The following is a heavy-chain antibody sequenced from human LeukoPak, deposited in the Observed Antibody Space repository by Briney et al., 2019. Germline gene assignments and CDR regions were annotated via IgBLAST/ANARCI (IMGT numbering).Heavy chain of an antibody. V-gene: IGHV2-5*08. Sequence: TLSLTCTVSGGSISSYYWSWIRQPPGKALEWLALIYWDDDKRYSPSLKSRLTITKDTSKNQVVLTMTNMDPVDTATYYCAHSPKDIVLMVYEVYYFDYWGQGTLVTVSS. D-gene: IGHD2-8*01. CDR2: IYWDDDK. CDR3: AHSPKDIVLMVYEVYYFDY. CDR1: GGSISSYYW. J-gene: IGHJ4*02.